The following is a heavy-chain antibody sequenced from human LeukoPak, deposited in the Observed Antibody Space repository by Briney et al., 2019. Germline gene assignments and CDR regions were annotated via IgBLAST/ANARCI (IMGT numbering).Heavy chain of an antibody. D-gene: IGHD2-15*01. CDR2: IYYSGST. Sequence: KPSETLSLTCSVSGDSVSSGSYYWGWIRQPPGKGLEWIGSIYYSGSTYHNPSLKSRVTISVDTSKNQFSLKLSSVTAADTAVYYCARHNCSGGSCYIIDYWGQGTLVTVSS. V-gene: IGHV4-39*01. CDR3: ARHNCSGGSCYIIDY. CDR1: GDSVSSGSYY. J-gene: IGHJ4*02.